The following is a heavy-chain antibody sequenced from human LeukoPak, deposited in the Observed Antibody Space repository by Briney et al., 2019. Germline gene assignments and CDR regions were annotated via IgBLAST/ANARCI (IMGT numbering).Heavy chain of an antibody. Sequence: ASVKVSCKASGGTFSSYAISWVRQAPGQGLEWMGRIIPIFGTANYAQKFQGRVTITTDESTSTAYMELSSLRSEDTAVYYCARTVGGDYQHYYYYYMDVWGKGTTVTVSS. CDR3: ARTVGGDYQHYYYYYMDV. J-gene: IGHJ6*03. D-gene: IGHD4-17*01. CDR1: GGTFSSYA. V-gene: IGHV1-69*05. CDR2: IIPIFGTA.